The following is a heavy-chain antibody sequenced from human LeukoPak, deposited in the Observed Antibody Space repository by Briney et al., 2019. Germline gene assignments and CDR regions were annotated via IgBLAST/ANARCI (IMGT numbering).Heavy chain of an antibody. J-gene: IGHJ4*02. CDR1: GFTFSSYS. CDR3: ARDSGSSSWYSPLGY. V-gene: IGHV3-21*01. CDR2: ISSSSSYI. D-gene: IGHD6-13*01. Sequence: GGSLRLSCAASGFTFSSYSMNWVRQAPGKGLEWVSSISSSSSYIYYADSVKGRFTISRDNAKNSLYLQMNSLRAEDTAVYYCARDSGSSSWYSPLGYWGQGTLVTVSS.